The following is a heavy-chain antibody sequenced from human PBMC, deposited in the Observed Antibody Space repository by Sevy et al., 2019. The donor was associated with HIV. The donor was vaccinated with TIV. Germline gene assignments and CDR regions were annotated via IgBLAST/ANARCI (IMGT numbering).Heavy chain of an antibody. Sequence: SQTLSLTCAISGDSVSSNSAAWNWIRQSPSRGLEWLGRTYYRSKWYNDYAVSVKSRITINPDTSKNQFSLQLNSVSPEDTAVYYCARGYRPYSSGWLYYFDYWGHGTLVTVSS. V-gene: IGHV6-1*01. CDR2: TYYRSKWYN. CDR1: GDSVSSNSAA. CDR3: ARGYRPYSSGWLYYFDY. D-gene: IGHD6-19*01. J-gene: IGHJ4*01.